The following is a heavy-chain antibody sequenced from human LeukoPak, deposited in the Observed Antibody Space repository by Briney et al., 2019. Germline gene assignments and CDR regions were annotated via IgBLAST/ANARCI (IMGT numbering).Heavy chain of an antibody. V-gene: IGHV4-34*01. Sequence: KPSETLSLTCAVYGGSFSGYYWSWIRQPPGKGLEWIGEINHSGSTNYNPSLKSRVTISVDTSKNQFSLKLSSVTAADTAVYYCARGPWGAVAGHYFDYWGQGTLVTVSS. D-gene: IGHD6-19*01. J-gene: IGHJ4*02. CDR1: GGSFSGYY. CDR3: ARGPWGAVAGHYFDY. CDR2: INHSGST.